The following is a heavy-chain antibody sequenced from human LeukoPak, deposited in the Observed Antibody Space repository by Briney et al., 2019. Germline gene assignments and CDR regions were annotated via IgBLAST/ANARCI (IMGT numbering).Heavy chain of an antibody. CDR2: INSGGSST. Sequence: GGSLRLSCVASGFTFSYYWMHWVRQAPGKGLVWVSRINSGGSSTTYADSVKGRFIISRDNAKNTVYLQMNSLRAEDTAVYYCARGSQWLDYYMDVWGKGTTVTVSS. CDR1: GFTFSYYW. D-gene: IGHD6-19*01. V-gene: IGHV3-74*01. CDR3: ARGSQWLDYYMDV. J-gene: IGHJ6*03.